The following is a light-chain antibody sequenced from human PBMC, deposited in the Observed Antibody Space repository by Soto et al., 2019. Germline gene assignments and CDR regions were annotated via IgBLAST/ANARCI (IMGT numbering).Light chain of an antibody. V-gene: IGLV2-14*01. Sequence: QSALTQPASVSGSPGPSITISCTGTNSDVGGYNFVSWYQQHPGKAPKLMIYDVSNRPSGVSNRFSGSKSGNTASLNISGLQAEDEADYYCSSYTSSSIPYVFGIGTKVTVL. J-gene: IGLJ1*01. CDR2: DVS. CDR3: SSYTSSSIPYV. CDR1: NSDVGGYNF.